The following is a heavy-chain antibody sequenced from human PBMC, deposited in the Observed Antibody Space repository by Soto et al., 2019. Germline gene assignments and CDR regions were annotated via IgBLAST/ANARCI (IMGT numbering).Heavy chain of an antibody. CDR2: IIPLFRTP. Sequence: QAQLVQSGAEVKKPGSSVKVSCKASGGTFSNYAISWVRQAPGQGLEWMGGIIPLFRTPDYSQKFQGRVSITPDESTSTAYMELTSLRSEDTAVYYCARDNARLQFGRNSYSAMDVWGQGTTVTVSS. J-gene: IGHJ6*02. D-gene: IGHD5-12*01. CDR3: ARDNARLQFGRNSYSAMDV. V-gene: IGHV1-69*05. CDR1: GGTFSNYA.